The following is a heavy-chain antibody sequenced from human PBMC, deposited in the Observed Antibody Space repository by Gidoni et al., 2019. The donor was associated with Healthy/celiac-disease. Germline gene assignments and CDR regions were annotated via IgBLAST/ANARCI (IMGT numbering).Heavy chain of an antibody. J-gene: IGHJ4*02. D-gene: IGHD3-3*01. V-gene: IGHV3-23*01. CDR2: ISGSGGST. CDR3: AKRPYDFWSGYPYFDY. Sequence: EVQLLESGGGLVQPGGSLRLSCAASGFTFSSYAMSWVRQAPGKGLEWVSAISGSGGSTYYADPVKGRFTISRDNSKNTLYLQMNSLRAEDTAVYYCAKRPYDFWSGYPYFDYWGQGTLVTVSS. CDR1: GFTFSSYA.